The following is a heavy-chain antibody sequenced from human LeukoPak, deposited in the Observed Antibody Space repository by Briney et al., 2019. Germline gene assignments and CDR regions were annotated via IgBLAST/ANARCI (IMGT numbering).Heavy chain of an antibody. Sequence: SEALSLTCTVSGVSITSGGYYWMWIRQPAGKGLEWIGHVYTSGSTKYNPSLKTPVSISLDTSKNHFSLKVDSVTAADTAVYYCARASGIEDYWGQGTLVTLSS. CDR2: VYTSGST. D-gene: IGHD3-10*01. CDR1: GVSITSGGYY. V-gene: IGHV4-61*09. J-gene: IGHJ4*02. CDR3: ARASGIEDY.